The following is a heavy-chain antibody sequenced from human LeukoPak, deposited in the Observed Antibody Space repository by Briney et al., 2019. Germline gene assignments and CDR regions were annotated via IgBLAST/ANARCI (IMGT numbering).Heavy chain of an antibody. J-gene: IGHJ4*02. V-gene: IGHV3-53*01. D-gene: IGHD2-2*01. CDR1: GFTVSSNY. Sequence: PGGSLRLSCAASGFTVSSNYMSWVRQAPGKGLEWVSVIYSGGSTYYADSGKGRFTISRDNSKNTLYLQMNSLRAEDTAVYYCARDRGYCSSTSCYGGSFDYWGQGTLVTVSS. CDR2: IYSGGST. CDR3: ARDRGYCSSTSCYGGSFDY.